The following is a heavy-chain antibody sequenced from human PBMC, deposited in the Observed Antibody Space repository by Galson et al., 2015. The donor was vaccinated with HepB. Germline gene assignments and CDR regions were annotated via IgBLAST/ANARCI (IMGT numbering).Heavy chain of an antibody. V-gene: IGHV4-34*01. Sequence: SETLSLTCAVYGGSFSGYYWSWIRQPPGKGLEWIGEINHSGSTNYNPSLKSRVTISVDTSKNQFSLKLSSVTAADTAVYYCARMDYDILTGYYHGELLAAFDYWGQGTLVTVSS. J-gene: IGHJ4*02. CDR3: ARMDYDILTGYYHGELLAAFDY. D-gene: IGHD3-9*01. CDR1: GGSFSGYY. CDR2: INHSGST.